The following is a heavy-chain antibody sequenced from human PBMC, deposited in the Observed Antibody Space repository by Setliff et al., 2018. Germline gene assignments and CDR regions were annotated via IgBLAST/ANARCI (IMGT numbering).Heavy chain of an antibody. J-gene: IGHJ5*02. CDR3: AQKHQRASWAFDP. D-gene: IGHD2-2*01. CDR2: IFPADADT. Sequence: GESLKISCKESRDNFTNYWIIWVRQVPGKGLEWMGMIFPADADTRYNPSFKGQVTMSLDRSITTAYLQWDSLKASDTAIYYCAQKHQRASWAFDPWGRGTLVTVSS. CDR1: RDNFTNYW. V-gene: IGHV5-51*01.